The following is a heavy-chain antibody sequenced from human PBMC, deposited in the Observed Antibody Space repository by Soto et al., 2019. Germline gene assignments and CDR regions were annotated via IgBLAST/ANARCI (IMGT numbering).Heavy chain of an antibody. V-gene: IGHV1-69*13. D-gene: IGHD3-22*01. CDR3: ARDNYHDSSGYYSSVP. Sequence: SVKVSCKASGGTFSSYAISWVRQAPGQGLEWMGGIIPIFGTANYAQKFQGRVTITADESTSTAYMELSSLRSEDTAVYYCARDNYHDSSGYYSSVPWGQGTLVTVSS. J-gene: IGHJ5*02. CDR1: GGTFSSYA. CDR2: IIPIFGTA.